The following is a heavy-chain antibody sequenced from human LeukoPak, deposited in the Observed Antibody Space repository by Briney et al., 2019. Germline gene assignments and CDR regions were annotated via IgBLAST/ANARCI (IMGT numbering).Heavy chain of an antibody. J-gene: IGHJ4*02. V-gene: IGHV3-66*03. CDR1: GFTVSSNC. Sequence: GGSLRLSCAASGFTVSSNCVSWVRQAPGKGLEWVTFYADSVTGRFTISRDNSKNTLYLQMNSLRAEDTAVYYCARDLSNWGQGTLVTVSS. CDR2: T. CDR3: ARDLSN.